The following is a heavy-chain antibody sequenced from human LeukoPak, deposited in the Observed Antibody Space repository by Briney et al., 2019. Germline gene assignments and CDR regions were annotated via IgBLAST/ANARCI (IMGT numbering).Heavy chain of an antibody. CDR3: ARHQTYYYDSSGQIGY. V-gene: IGHV4-39*01. CDR2: IYYSGST. CDR1: GGSISSSSYY. Sequence: SETLSLTCTVSGGSISSSSYYWGWIRQPPGKGLEWIGSIYYSGSTYYNPSLKSRVTIPVDTSKNQFSLKLSSVTAADTAVYYCARHQTYYYDSSGQIGYWGQGTLVTVSS. J-gene: IGHJ4*02. D-gene: IGHD3-22*01.